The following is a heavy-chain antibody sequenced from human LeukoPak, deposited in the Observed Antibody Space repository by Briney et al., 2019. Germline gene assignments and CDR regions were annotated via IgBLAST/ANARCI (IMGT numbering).Heavy chain of an antibody. J-gene: IGHJ4*02. D-gene: IGHD5-24*01. CDR1: GFTFSRHA. CDR2: TGLNRVNT. V-gene: IGHV3-23*01. CDR3: AKGDDIGKHPTRAYYFDT. Sequence: PGGSLRLSCAASGFTFSRHAMSWVRQAPGKGLEWVSTTGLNRVNTLCAESAQGRFSISRDNSKNTLDLQMDNLRVDDTAVYYCAKGDDIGKHPTRAYYFDTWGQGTLVTVSS.